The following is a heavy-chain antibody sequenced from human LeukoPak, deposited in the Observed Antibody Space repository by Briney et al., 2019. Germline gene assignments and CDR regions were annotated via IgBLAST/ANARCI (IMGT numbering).Heavy chain of an antibody. D-gene: IGHD5/OR15-5a*01. CDR1: GFTFSSYW. V-gene: IGHV3-74*01. J-gene: IGHJ3*02. CDR2: IKSDGSST. CDR3: ARGVSGIGPEI. Sequence: GGSLRLSCAASGFTFSSYWMHWVRQAPGEGLVWVSRIKSDGSSTDYADSVKGRFTISRDNAKSTLCLQLSSLRAEDTAVYYCARGVSGIGPEIWGQGTMVTVSS.